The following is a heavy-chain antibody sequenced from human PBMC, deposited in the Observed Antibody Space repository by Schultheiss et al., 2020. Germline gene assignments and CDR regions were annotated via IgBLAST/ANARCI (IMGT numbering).Heavy chain of an antibody. CDR1: GFTFSSYA. V-gene: IGHV3-23*01. D-gene: IGHD2-15*01. CDR3: ARRDCSGGSCYSHYYYGMDV. J-gene: IGHJ6*02. CDR2: ISGSGGST. Sequence: WGSLRLSCAASGFTFSSYAMSWVRQAPGKGLEWVSAISGSGGSTYYADSVKGRFTISRDNSKNTLYLQMNSLRAEDTAVYYCARRDCSGGSCYSHYYYGMDVWGQGTTVTVSS.